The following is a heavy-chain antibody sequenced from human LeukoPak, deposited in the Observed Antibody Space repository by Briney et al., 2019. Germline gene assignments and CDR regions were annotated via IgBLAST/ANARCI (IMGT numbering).Heavy chain of an antibody. D-gene: IGHD3-22*01. J-gene: IGHJ4*02. V-gene: IGHV1-69*13. CDR2: IIPIFGTA. Sequence: SVKVSCKASGGTFSSYAISWVRQAPGQGLEWMGGIIPIFGTANYAQKFQGRVTITADESTSTAYMELSSLRSEDTAVYYCASYYYDSSGYGYFDYWGQGTLVTVSS. CDR1: GGTFSSYA. CDR3: ASYYYDSSGYGYFDY.